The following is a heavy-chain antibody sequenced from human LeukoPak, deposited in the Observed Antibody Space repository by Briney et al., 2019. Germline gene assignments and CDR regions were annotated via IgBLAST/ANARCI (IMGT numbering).Heavy chain of an antibody. V-gene: IGHV3-48*04. CDR1: GFTFISYG. J-gene: IGHJ4*02. Sequence: GGTLRLSCAASGFTFISYGMSWVRQAPGKGLEWVSYISSSGSTIYYADSVKGRFTISRDNAKNSLYLQMNSLRAEDTAVYYCVYSGDYEKGYWGQGTLVTVSS. CDR2: ISSSGSTI. D-gene: IGHD4-17*01. CDR3: VYSGDYEKGY.